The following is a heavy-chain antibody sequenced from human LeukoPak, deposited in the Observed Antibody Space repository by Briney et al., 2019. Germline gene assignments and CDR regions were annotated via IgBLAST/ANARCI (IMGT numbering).Heavy chain of an antibody. D-gene: IGHD3-22*01. Sequence: PSETLSLTCTVSGGSISTSNYYWGWIRQPPGKGLEWIGNIFYSGSTYYSPSLKSRVTMSVDTSKNQFSLELSSVTAADTAVYYCARGKYYFDSSGYFPSWFDPRGQGTLVTVSS. J-gene: IGHJ5*02. CDR1: GGSISTSNYY. CDR3: ARGKYYFDSSGYFPSWFDP. V-gene: IGHV4-39*07. CDR2: IFYSGST.